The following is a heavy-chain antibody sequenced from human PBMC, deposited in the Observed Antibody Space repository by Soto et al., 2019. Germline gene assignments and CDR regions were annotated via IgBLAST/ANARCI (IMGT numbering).Heavy chain of an antibody. V-gene: IGHV5-10-1*01. CDR1: GHSFTSYW. CDR2: IDPSDSYT. CDR3: ARPGYDFWSGCYRHQDYYYYGMDV. Sequence: PGESLKISCKGSGHSFTSYWVSWVRQMPGKGLEWMGRIDPSDSYTNYSPSFQGHVTISADKSISTAYLQWSSLKASDTAMYYCARPGYDFWSGCYRHQDYYYYGMDVWGQGTTVTVSS. D-gene: IGHD3-3*01. J-gene: IGHJ6*02.